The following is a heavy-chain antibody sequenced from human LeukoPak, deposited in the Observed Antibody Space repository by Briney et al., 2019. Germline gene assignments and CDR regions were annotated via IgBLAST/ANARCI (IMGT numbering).Heavy chain of an antibody. CDR1: GFTFSSYS. Sequence: RASLKLSCTASGFTFSSYSMSWVRQAPGKGLECISTINGSGGNTSYADYVKGRVTISRDNSKNTLYLQMNSLRAEDTAVYYCAKSVTVRGVSFVYWGQGSLVTVSS. CDR3: AKSVTVRGVSFVY. CDR2: INGSGGNT. V-gene: IGHV3-23*01. J-gene: IGHJ4*02. D-gene: IGHD3-10*01.